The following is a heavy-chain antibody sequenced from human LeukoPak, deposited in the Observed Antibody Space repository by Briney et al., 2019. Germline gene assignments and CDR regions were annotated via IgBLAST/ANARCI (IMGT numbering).Heavy chain of an antibody. V-gene: IGHV4-34*01. D-gene: IGHD3-3*01. Sequence: SETLSLTCAVYGGSFSGYYWSWIRQPPGKGLEWIGEINHSGSTNYNPSLKSRVTISVDASKNQFSLKLSSVTAADTAVYYCARVRRSDDFWTSYYYYMDVWGKGTTVTVSS. CDR1: GGSFSGYY. CDR2: INHSGST. J-gene: IGHJ6*03. CDR3: ARVRRSDDFWTSYYYYMDV.